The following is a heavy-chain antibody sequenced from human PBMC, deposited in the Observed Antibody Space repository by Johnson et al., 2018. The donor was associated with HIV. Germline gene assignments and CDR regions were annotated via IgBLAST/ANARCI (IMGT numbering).Heavy chain of an antibody. CDR2: ISYDGSNK. Sequence: VHLVESGGGLVQPGGSLRLSCAASGFTFSSYAMHWVRQAPGKGLEWVAVISYDGSNKYYADSVKGRFTISRDNSKNTLYLQMNSLRAEDTAVYYCARALKRIAAADDAFDIWGQGTMVTVSS. J-gene: IGHJ3*02. V-gene: IGHV3-30*04. CDR1: GFTFSSYA. D-gene: IGHD6-13*01. CDR3: ARALKRIAAADDAFDI.